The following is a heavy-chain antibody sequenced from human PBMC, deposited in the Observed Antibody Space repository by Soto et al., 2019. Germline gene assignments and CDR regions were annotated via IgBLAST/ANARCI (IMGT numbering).Heavy chain of an antibody. D-gene: IGHD6-6*01. CDR3: ATELIAAPLDVDY. CDR2: ISYDGSNK. J-gene: IGHJ4*02. V-gene: IGHV3-30-3*01. CDR1: GFTFSSYA. Sequence: QVQLVESGGGVVQPGRSLRLSCAASGFTFSSYAMHWVRQAPGKGREWVAVISYDGSNKYYADSVKGRFTISRDNSKNTLYLQMNSLRAEDTAVYYCATELIAAPLDVDYWGQGTLVTVSS.